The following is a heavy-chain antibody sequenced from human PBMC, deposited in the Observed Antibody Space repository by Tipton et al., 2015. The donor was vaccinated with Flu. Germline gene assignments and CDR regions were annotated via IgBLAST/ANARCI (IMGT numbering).Heavy chain of an antibody. CDR3: ARRDYSNYVSDPKSWFDP. J-gene: IGHJ5*02. D-gene: IGHD4-11*01. Sequence: LRLSCTVSRDSMRSDYFWGWIRQAPGKGLEWIGNIHYSGSPHYNPSLKSRVTISIDTSKNQFSLNMRSVTAADMAVYYCARRDYSNYVSDPKSWFDPWGQGTLVTVSS. V-gene: IGHV4-38-2*02. CDR2: IHYSGSP. CDR1: RDSMRSDYF.